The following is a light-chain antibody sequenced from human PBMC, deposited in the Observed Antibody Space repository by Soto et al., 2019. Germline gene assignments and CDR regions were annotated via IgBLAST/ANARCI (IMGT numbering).Light chain of an antibody. CDR2: GAS. J-gene: IGKJ2*01. Sequence: EIVMTQSPATLSVSRGERATLSCRASQSVSSNLAWYQQKPGQAPRLLIYGASTRATGIPARFSGSGSWTEFPLTTSSLQSEDFAVSYCQQYNNWPPYTVGQGTKV. V-gene: IGKV3-15*01. CDR1: QSVSSN. CDR3: QQYNNWPPYT.